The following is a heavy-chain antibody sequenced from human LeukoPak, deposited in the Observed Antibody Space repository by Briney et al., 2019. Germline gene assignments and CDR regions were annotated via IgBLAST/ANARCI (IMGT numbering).Heavy chain of an antibody. Sequence: ASVKVSCKASGYTFTDYYMHWVRQAPGQGLEWMGWINPNSGGTNYAQKFQGRVTMTRDTSISTAYMELSRLRSDDTAVYYCARDAEWELGSISDYWGQGTLVTVSS. D-gene: IGHD1-26*01. V-gene: IGHV1-2*02. CDR3: ARDAEWELGSISDY. CDR1: GYTFTDYY. J-gene: IGHJ4*02. CDR2: INPNSGGT.